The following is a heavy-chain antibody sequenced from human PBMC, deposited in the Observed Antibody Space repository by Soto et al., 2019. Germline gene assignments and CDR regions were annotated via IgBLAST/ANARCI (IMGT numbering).Heavy chain of an antibody. D-gene: IGHD3-3*01. Sequence: GGSLRLSCSASVFTFSSYAMHWVRQAPGKGLEYVSSISSSGGSTYYTDSVKVRFTISRDKSKNTLYLQMSSLRAEDTAVYYCVNSDFWSGYYYGIDVWGQGTTVTISS. V-gene: IGHV3-64D*06. CDR3: VNSDFWSGYYYGIDV. J-gene: IGHJ6*02. CDR1: VFTFSSYA. CDR2: ISSSGGST.